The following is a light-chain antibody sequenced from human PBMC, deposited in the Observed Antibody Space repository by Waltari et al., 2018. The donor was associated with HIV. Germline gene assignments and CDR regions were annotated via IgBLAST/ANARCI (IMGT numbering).Light chain of an antibody. J-gene: IGLJ3*02. CDR1: NSNIGSNS. Sequence: QSVVTQPPSASGTPGQRVVISCSGSNSNIGSNSVYWYQQVPGAAPKILIYRNDQRLSGVPDRFSGSKSATSAALAISELRSEDEADYYCAVWDDSLRGGVFGGGTKLTVL. V-gene: IGLV1-47*01. CDR2: RND. CDR3: AVWDDSLRGGV.